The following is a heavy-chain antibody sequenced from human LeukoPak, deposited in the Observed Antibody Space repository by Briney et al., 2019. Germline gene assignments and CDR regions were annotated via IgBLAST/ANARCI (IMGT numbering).Heavy chain of an antibody. CDR1: GFTFSSYG. Sequence: GRSLRLSCAASGFTFSSYGMHWVRQAPGKGLEWVAVIWYDGSNKYYADSVEGRFTISRDNSKNTLYLQMNSLRAEDTAVYYCARERGDCSSTSCYAHWFDPWGQGTLVTVSS. CDR3: ARERGDCSSTSCYAHWFDP. D-gene: IGHD2-2*01. V-gene: IGHV3-33*01. J-gene: IGHJ5*02. CDR2: IWYDGSNK.